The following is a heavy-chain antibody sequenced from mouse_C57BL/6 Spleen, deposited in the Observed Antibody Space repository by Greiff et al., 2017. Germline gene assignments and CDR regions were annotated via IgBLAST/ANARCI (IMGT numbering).Heavy chain of an antibody. D-gene: IGHD2-4*01. CDR1: GYTFTSYW. Sequence: VQLQESGAELAKPGASVKLSCKASGYTFTSYWMHWVKQRPGQGLEWIGYINPSSGYTKYNQKFKDKATLTADKSSSTAYMQLSSLTYEDSAVYYCARERERPYYDYDHYAMDYWGQGTSVTVSS. J-gene: IGHJ4*01. CDR2: INPSSGYT. V-gene: IGHV1-7*01. CDR3: ARERERPYYDYDHYAMDY.